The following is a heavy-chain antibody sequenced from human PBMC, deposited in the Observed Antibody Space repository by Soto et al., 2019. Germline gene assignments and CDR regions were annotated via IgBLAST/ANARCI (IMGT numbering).Heavy chain of an antibody. CDR3: ARGAGIVVVINGMDV. Sequence: PGESLKISCKGSGYSFTSYWISWVRQMPGKGLGWMGRIDPRDSYTNYSPSFQGHVTISADKSISTAYLQWSSLKASDTAMYYCARGAGIVVVINGMDVWGQGTTVTVSS. J-gene: IGHJ6*02. D-gene: IGHD3-22*01. V-gene: IGHV5-10-1*01. CDR1: GYSFTSYW. CDR2: IDPRDSYT.